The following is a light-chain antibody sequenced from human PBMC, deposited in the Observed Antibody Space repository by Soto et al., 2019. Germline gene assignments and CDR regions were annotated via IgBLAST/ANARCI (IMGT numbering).Light chain of an antibody. Sequence: QSALTQPASVSVSPGQSITSSCTGTSSDVGAYNYVSWYQRHPVRAPKLMIYEVTPRPSGVSNRFSGSKSGNTASLTISGLQAEDEADYFCSSYTSTNTLVFGTGTKVTV. CDR2: EVT. CDR1: SSDVGAYNY. V-gene: IGLV2-14*01. J-gene: IGLJ1*01. CDR3: SSYTSTNTLV.